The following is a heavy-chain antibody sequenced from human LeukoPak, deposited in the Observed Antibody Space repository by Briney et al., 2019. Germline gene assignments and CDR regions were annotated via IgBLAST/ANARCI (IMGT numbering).Heavy chain of an antibody. CDR2: IYHSGST. CDR1: GYSLSSGYY. J-gene: IGHJ4*02. Sequence: SETLSLTCAVSGYSLSSGYYWGWIRQPPGKGLEWIGSIYHSGSTYYNPSLKSRVTISVDTSKNQFSLKLSSVTAADTAVYYCAGGPLGQWLVVDYWGQGTLVTVSS. D-gene: IGHD6-19*01. CDR3: AGGPLGQWLVVDY. V-gene: IGHV4-38-2*01.